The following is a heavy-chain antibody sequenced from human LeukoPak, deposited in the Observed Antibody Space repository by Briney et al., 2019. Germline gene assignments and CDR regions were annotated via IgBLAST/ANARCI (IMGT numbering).Heavy chain of an antibody. CDR3: AKSGYNRFDY. CDR1: GFTSSNSA. V-gene: IGHV3-23*01. J-gene: IGHJ4*02. Sequence: GGSLRLSCAASGFTSSNSAMSWVRQAPGKGLEWVSSISGSGSGGSTYYADSVKGRFTISRDNSKNTLYLQMNSLRAEDTAVYYCAKSGYNRFDYWGQGTLVIVSS. CDR2: ISGSGSGGST. D-gene: IGHD5-24*01.